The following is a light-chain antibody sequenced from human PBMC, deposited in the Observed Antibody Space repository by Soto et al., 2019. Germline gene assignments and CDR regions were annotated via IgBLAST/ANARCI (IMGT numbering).Light chain of an antibody. CDR2: AAS. Sequence: DIQMTKSPSSLSASVGDTVTITCRASQSISSYLNWYQQKPGEAPKLLIYAASSLQSGVPSRFSGSGSGTDFTLTISSLQPEDFATYYCQQSYSTPRTFGQGTKVDIK. V-gene: IGKV1-39*01. CDR3: QQSYSTPRT. CDR1: QSISSY. J-gene: IGKJ1*01.